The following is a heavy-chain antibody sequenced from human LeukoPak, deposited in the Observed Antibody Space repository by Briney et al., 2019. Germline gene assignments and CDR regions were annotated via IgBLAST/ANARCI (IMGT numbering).Heavy chain of an antibody. CDR2: ISAYNGNT. CDR3: ALALAGTGFDY. D-gene: IGHD6-19*01. J-gene: IGHJ4*02. V-gene: IGHV1-18*01. Sequence: ASVKVSCKASGYTFTNYGVSWVRQAHGQGLEWMGWISAYNGNTNYAQKLQGRVTMTTDTSTSTAYMELRSLRSDDTAVYYCALALAGTGFDYWGQGTLVTVSS. CDR1: GYTFTNYG.